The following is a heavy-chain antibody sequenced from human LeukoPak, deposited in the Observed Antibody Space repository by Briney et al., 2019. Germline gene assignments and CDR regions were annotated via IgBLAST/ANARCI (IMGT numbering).Heavy chain of an antibody. CDR2: IYTSGST. D-gene: IGHD2-2*01. CDR1: GGSISSYY. V-gene: IGHV4-4*07. CDR3: ASSSGQYCSSTSCYPVYFDY. J-gene: IGHJ4*02. Sequence: PSETLSLTCTVSGGSISSYYWSWIRQPAGKGLEWIGRIYTSGSTNYNPSLKSRVTMSVDTARNQFSLKLSSVTAADTAVYYCASSSGQYCSSTSCYPVYFDYWGQGTLVTVFS.